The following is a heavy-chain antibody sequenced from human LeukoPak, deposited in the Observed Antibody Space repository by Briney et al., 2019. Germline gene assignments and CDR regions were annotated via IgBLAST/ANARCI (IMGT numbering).Heavy chain of an antibody. CDR2: INHSGST. J-gene: IGHJ4*02. CDR3: ASMKIVGATLYYFDY. CDR1: GGSISSYY. Sequence: SETLSLTCTVSGGSISSYYWSWIRQPPGKGLEWIGEINHSGSTNYNPSLKSRVTISVDTSKNQFSLKLSSVTAADTAVYYCASMKIVGATLYYFDYWGQGTLVTVSS. V-gene: IGHV4-34*01. D-gene: IGHD1-26*01.